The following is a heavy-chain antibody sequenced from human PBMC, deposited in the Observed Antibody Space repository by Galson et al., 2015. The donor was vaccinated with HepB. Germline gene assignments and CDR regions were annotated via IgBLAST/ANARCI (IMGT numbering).Heavy chain of an antibody. Sequence: SVKVSCKASGGTFSNYGLNWVRQAPGQGLEWVGGIIPRFRTANYARRFQGRVTITADESTRTSDLELRNLRSEDTAIYYCARLYNDFWSGYVGYFQQWGPVTLVTVFS. D-gene: IGHD3-3*01. CDR1: GGTFSNYG. CDR3: ARLYNDFWSGYVGYFQQ. CDR2: IIPRFRTA. V-gene: IGHV1-69*13. J-gene: IGHJ1*01.